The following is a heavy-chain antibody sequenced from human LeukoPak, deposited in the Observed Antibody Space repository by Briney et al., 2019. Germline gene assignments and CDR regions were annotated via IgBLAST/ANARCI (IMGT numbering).Heavy chain of an antibody. D-gene: IGHD2-21*02. CDR2: VSGSGTTI. V-gene: IGHV3-48*01. J-gene: IGHJ4*02. CDR1: GFTFSDYS. CDR3: SRELAYCGNDCYSFGLPPPTGFFI. Sequence: SGGSLRLSCAASGFTFSDYSMNWVRQAPGKGLEWVSYVSGSGTTIYYADSVEGRFTISSDSAKNSLFLQMNNLRAEDTAVYYCSRELAYCGNDCYSFGLPPPTGFFIWGQGTLVTVSS.